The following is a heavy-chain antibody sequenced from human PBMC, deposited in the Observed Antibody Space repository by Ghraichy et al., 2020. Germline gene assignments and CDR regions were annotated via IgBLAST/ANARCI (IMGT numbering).Heavy chain of an antibody. CDR1: GGTFSSYA. J-gene: IGHJ6*03. Sequence: SVKVSCKASGGTFSSYAISWVRQAPGQGLEWMGGIIPIFGTANYAQKFQGRVTITADESTSTAYMELSSLRSEDTAVYYCARASLLSSLDYYYYYYMDVWGKGTTVTVSS. CDR2: IIPIFGTA. CDR3: ARASLLSSLDYYYYYYMDV. V-gene: IGHV1-69*13. D-gene: IGHD2-21*02.